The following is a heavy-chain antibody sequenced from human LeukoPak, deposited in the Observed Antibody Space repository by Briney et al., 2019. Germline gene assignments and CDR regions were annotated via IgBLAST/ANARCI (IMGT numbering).Heavy chain of an antibody. CDR2: ISTSGSGGAT. D-gene: IGHD6-6*01. Sequence: GTFLRLSCAASGFTSSDYAMAWVRQAPGKGLEWVSIISTSGSGGATYYADSMKGRFTISRDSPKNTLYLQMNSLRAEDTAVYYCARAPGSLVSVAGRPYYFDFWGQGTLVTVSS. CDR3: ARAPGSLVSVAGRPYYFDF. CDR1: GFTSSDYA. V-gene: IGHV3-23*01. J-gene: IGHJ4*02.